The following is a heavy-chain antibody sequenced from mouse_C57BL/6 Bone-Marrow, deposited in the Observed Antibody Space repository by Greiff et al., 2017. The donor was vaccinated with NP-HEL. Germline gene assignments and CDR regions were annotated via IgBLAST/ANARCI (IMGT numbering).Heavy chain of an antibody. Sequence: EVQLQQSGPELVKPGASVKISCKASGYTFTDYYMNWVKQSHGKSLEWIGDINPNNGGTSYNQKFKGKATLTVDKSSSTAYMELRSLTSEDSAVYYCAREDGNWYFDVWGTGTTVTVSS. CDR3: AREDGNWYFDV. D-gene: IGHD1-1*01. CDR1: GYTFTDYY. CDR2: INPNNGGT. J-gene: IGHJ1*03. V-gene: IGHV1-26*01.